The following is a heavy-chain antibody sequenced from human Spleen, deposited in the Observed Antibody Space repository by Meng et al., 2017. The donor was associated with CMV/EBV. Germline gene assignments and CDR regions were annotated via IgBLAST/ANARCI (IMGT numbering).Heavy chain of an antibody. Sequence: ASVKVSCKASGYTFSSYGITWVRQAPGQGLEWMGWISTYNDDTDYAQKYQGRVTMTTDTSTNTAYMDLRSLRFDDTAVYYCARGLGLWLPYDFWGQGTLVTVSS. D-gene: IGHD6-19*01. CDR2: ISTYNDDT. CDR1: GYTFSSYG. V-gene: IGHV1-18*01. CDR3: ARGLGLWLPYDF. J-gene: IGHJ4*02.